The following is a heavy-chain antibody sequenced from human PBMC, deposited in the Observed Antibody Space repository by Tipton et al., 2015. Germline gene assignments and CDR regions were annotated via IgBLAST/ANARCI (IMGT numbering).Heavy chain of an antibody. CDR1: GGSISSEY. CDR3: AGSADTYFDS. D-gene: IGHD6-25*01. CDR2: VFYTGST. V-gene: IGHV4-59*01. J-gene: IGHJ4*02. Sequence: TLSLTCTVSGGSISSEYWSWIRQPPGKGLEWIGYVFYTGSTYYNPSLESRVTISVDTFENQFSLKLSSVTAADTAVYYCAGSADTYFDSWGQGTLVTVSS.